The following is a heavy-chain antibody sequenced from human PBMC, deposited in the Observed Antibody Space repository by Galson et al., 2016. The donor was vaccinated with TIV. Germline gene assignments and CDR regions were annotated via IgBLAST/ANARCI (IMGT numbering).Heavy chain of an antibody. CDR1: GFSLTTNGVG. D-gene: IGHD3-16*01. CDR2: MYWDGDR. J-gene: IGHJ4*02. CDR3: ARKSPGGMPVSFDF. Sequence: PALVKPTQTLTLTCTFSGFSLTTNGVGVGWIRQPPGKAPEWLGHMYWDGDRRYRPSLKTRVTLHKHTSKNQVVLSLTRMGPDDTATYYCARKSPGGMPVSFDFWGPGIFVTVSS. V-gene: IGHV2-5*02.